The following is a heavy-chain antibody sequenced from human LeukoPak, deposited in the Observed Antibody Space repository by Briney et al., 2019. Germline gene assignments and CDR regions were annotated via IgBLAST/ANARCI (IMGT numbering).Heavy chain of an antibody. D-gene: IGHD6-19*01. CDR3: ALIPRGIAVPGTDL. CDR1: GGSISSGGYS. J-gene: IGHJ5*02. V-gene: IGHV4-30-2*01. CDR2: IYHSGST. Sequence: SETLSLTCAVSGGSISSGGYSWSWIRQPPGKGLEWIGYIYHSGSTYYNPSLKSRVTISVDRSKNQFSLKLSSVTAADTAVYYCALIPRGIAVPGTDLWGQGTLVTVSS.